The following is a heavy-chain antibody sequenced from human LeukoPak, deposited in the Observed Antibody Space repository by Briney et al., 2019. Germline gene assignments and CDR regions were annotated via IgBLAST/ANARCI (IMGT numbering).Heavy chain of an antibody. CDR3: ARGRGIAVAGSLDY. CDR2: IYYSGST. CDR1: GGSISSGDYY. V-gene: IGHV4-30-4*01. D-gene: IGHD6-19*01. Sequence: PSETLSLTCTVSGGSISSGDYYWSWIRQPPGKGLEWIGYIYYSGSTYYNPSLKSRVTISVDTSKNQFSLKLSSVTAADTAVYYCARGRGIAVAGSLDYWGQGTLVTVSS. J-gene: IGHJ4*02.